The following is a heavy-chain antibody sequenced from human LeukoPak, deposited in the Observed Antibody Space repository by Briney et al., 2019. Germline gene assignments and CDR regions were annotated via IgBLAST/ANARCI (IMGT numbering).Heavy chain of an antibody. J-gene: IGHJ6*02. CDR3: ATASVMVPLYYYYGMDV. D-gene: IGHD2-15*01. CDR1: GGSISSYY. CDR2: IYYSGST. V-gene: IGHV4-59*08. Sequence: SETLSLTCTVSGGSISSYYWSWIRQPPGKGLEWIGYIYYSGSTNYNPSLKSRVTISVDTSKNQFSLKLSSVTAADTAVYYCATASVMVPLYYYYGMDVWSQGTTVTVSS.